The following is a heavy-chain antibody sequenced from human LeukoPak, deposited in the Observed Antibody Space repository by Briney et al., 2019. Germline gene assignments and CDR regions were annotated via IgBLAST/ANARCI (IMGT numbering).Heavy chain of an antibody. Sequence: PSETLSLTXTVSGGSISSGSYYWSWIRQPAGKGLEWIGRIYTSGSTNYNPSLKSRVTISVDTSKNQFSLKLSSVTAADTAVYYCARDSRYYEGWFDPWGQGTLVTASS. V-gene: IGHV4-61*02. CDR2: IYTSGST. CDR1: GGSISSGSYY. J-gene: IGHJ5*02. D-gene: IGHD3-22*01. CDR3: ARDSRYYEGWFDP.